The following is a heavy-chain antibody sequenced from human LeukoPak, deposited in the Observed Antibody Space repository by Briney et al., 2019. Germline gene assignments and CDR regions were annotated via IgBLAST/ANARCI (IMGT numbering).Heavy chain of an antibody. CDR1: GXTFSGSA. V-gene: IGHV3-23*01. Sequence: TGGSLRLSCAASGXTFSGSAMSWVRQAPGEGLEWVSLISYSGANSYYTDSARGRFTISRDNSKDTLFLQMNSLRAEDTAIYYCARDMQLSTWGLGTMVTVSS. J-gene: IGHJ3*01. D-gene: IGHD3-16*02. CDR3: ARDMQLST. CDR2: ISYSGANS.